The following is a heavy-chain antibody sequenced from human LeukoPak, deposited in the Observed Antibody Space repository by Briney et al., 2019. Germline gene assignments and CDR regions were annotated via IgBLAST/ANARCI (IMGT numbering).Heavy chain of an antibody. CDR2: IGGSDGKT. CDR3: AREALYPQMNTFLITVAT. V-gene: IGHV3-23*01. Sequence: GGSLRLSCAASGFTFSNSAMSWVRQTPGNGLEWVSAIGGSDGKTYYADSVKGRFTISRDNSKNTLYLQMNSLRAEDTALYYRAREALYPQMNTFLITVATWGQGAVVTVSS. CDR1: GFTFSNSA. D-gene: IGHD4-11*01. J-gene: IGHJ5*02.